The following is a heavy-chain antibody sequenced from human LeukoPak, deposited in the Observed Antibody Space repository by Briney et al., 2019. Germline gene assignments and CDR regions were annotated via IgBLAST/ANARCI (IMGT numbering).Heavy chain of an antibody. CDR1: GFTFSSYS. CDR3: ARHYYDFWSGTEGGY. V-gene: IGHV3-21*01. J-gene: IGHJ4*02. Sequence: GGSLRLSCAASGFTFSSYSMNWVRQAPGKGLEWVSSIGSSGSYIYYADSVKGRFTISRDNAKNSLYLQMNSLRAEDTAVYYCARHYYDFWSGTEGGYWGQGTLVTVSS. D-gene: IGHD3-3*01. CDR2: IGSSGSYI.